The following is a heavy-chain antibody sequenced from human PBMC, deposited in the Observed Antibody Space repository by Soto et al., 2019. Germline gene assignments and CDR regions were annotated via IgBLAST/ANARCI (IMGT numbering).Heavy chain of an antibody. Sequence: QVQLQQWGAGLLKPSETLSLTCAVYGGSFSGYYWSGIHQPPGKGREGMGEINRSGGTTYNPSLKSRVTISVDTSKNQFSLKLSSVTAADTAVYYCAREVLGYCSGGSCEEGYWGQGTLVTVSS. CDR3: AREVLGYCSGGSCEEGY. CDR1: GGSFSGYY. CDR2: INRSGGT. D-gene: IGHD2-15*01. V-gene: IGHV4-34*01. J-gene: IGHJ4*02.